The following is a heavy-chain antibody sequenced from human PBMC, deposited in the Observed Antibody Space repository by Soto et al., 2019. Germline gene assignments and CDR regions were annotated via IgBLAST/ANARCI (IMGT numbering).Heavy chain of an antibody. J-gene: IGHJ4*02. CDR3: ARGDYRDRTYFHY. D-gene: IGHD4-17*01. V-gene: IGHV4-61*08. Sequence: SETLSLTCAVSGGSISSGGYSWSWIRQPPGKGLEWIGYIYYSGSTNYNPSLKSRVTISVDTSKNQFSLKLSSVTAADTAVYYCARGDYRDRTYFHYWGQGTLVTVSS. CDR1: GGSISSGGYS. CDR2: IYYSGST.